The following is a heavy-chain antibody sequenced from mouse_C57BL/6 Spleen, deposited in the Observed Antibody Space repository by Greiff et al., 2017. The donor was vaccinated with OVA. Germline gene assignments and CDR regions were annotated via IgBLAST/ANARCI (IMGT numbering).Heavy chain of an antibody. Sequence: VQLQQSGPELVKPGASVKIPCKASGYTFTDYNMDWVKQSHGKSLEWIGDINPNNGGTIYNQKFKGKATLTVDKSSSTAYMELRSLTSEDTAVYYCARATSYYSNYDGFAYWGQGTLVTVSA. CDR3: ARATSYYSNYDGFAY. V-gene: IGHV1-18*01. D-gene: IGHD2-5*01. J-gene: IGHJ3*01. CDR2: INPNNGGT. CDR1: GYTFTDYN.